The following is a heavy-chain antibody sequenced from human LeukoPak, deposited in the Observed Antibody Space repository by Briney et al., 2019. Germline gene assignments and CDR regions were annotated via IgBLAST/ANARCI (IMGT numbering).Heavy chain of an antibody. CDR2: INSDGSST. CDR3: SRDQHDSGVGGD. J-gene: IGHJ4*02. CDR1: GFTFSSHW. Sequence: PGGSLRLSCAASGFTFSSHWMHWVRQAPGKGLVWVSRINSDGSSTSYADSVKGRFTISRDNAKNTLYLQMNSLRAGDTAVYYCSRDQHDSGVGGDWGQGTLVTVSS. V-gene: IGHV3-74*01. D-gene: IGHD3-22*01.